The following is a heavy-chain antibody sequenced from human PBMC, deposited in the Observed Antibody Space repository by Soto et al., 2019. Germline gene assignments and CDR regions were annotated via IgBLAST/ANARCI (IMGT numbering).Heavy chain of an antibody. CDR3: ARWWSGSRQGFDP. V-gene: IGHV4-59*12. Sequence: SETLSLTCTVSGGSIGSYYWSWIRQHPGKGLEWIGYIYYSESTNYNPSLKSRVTISVDTSKNQFSLKLSSVTAADTAVYYCARWWSGSRQGFDPWGQGTLVTVS. CDR2: IYYSEST. CDR1: GGSIGSYY. D-gene: IGHD3-3*01. J-gene: IGHJ5*02.